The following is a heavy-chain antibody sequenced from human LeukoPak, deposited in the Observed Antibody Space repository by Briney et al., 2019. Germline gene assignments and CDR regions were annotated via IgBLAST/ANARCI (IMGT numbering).Heavy chain of an antibody. CDR1: GFTFNTYC. V-gene: IGHV3-48*01. J-gene: IGHJ5*02. CDR3: ARVVGVVLAATRIDP. Sequence: PGGSLRPACAASGFTFNTYCMTSVRQAPGEGLEWVSSISSSSTTLYYAGSVKGRFTISRDNAKNSLYLQMNSLRGEDTALYYRARVVGVVLAATRIDPWGQGTLVTVSS. CDR2: ISSSSTTL. D-gene: IGHD2-15*01.